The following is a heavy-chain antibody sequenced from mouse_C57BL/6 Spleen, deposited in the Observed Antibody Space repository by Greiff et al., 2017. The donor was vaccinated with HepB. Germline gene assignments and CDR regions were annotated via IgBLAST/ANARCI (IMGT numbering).Heavy chain of an antibody. J-gene: IGHJ2*01. Sequence: EVQLQQSGPELVKPGASVKISCKASGYSFTGYYMNWVKQSPEKSLEWIGEINPSTGGTTYNQKFKAKATLTVDKSSSTAYMQLKSLTSEDSAVYYCARSVYDGYWGYWGQGTTLTVSS. CDR1: GYSFTGYY. V-gene: IGHV1-42*01. CDR2: INPSTGGT. CDR3: ARSVYDGYWGY. D-gene: IGHD2-3*01.